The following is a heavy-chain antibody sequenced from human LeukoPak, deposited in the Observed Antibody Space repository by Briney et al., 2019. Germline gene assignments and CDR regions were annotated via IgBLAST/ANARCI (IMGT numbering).Heavy chain of an antibody. CDR3: ARERYSYGATLFDY. CDR2: INPNSGGT. CDR1: GYTFTGYY. D-gene: IGHD5-18*01. Sequence: GASVKVSCKASGYTFTGYYMHWVRQAPGQGLEWMGRINPNSGGTNYAQKFQDRVTMTRDTSISTAYMELSRLRSDDTAVYYCARERYSYGATLFDYWGQGTLVTVSS. J-gene: IGHJ4*02. V-gene: IGHV1-2*06.